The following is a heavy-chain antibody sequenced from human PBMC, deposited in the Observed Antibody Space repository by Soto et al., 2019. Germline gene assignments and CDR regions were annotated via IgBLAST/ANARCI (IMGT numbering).Heavy chain of an antibody. CDR3: AHRHRDNCSHFDY. Sequence: HITLKESGPTLVKPTQTLTLTCSISVVSVSTSGVGVGWIRQSPGMAPEWLALIYWDDAERYSPSLKSRLTITLDSSKTQVVLTMTNMDPVDTATYYCAHRHRDNCSHFDYWGRGILVTVSS. CDR1: VVSVSTSGVG. CDR2: IYWDDAE. V-gene: IGHV2-5*02. J-gene: IGHJ4*02. D-gene: IGHD1-20*01.